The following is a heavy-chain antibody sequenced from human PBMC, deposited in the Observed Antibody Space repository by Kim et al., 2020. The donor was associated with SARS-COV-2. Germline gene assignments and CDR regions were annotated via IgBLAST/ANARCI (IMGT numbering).Heavy chain of an antibody. D-gene: IGHD3-16*01. J-gene: IGHJ4*02. CDR3: AKDIWGFSGNDY. V-gene: IGHV3-23*01. Sequence: GGSLRLSCAASGFTFSRNAMNWVRQAPGKGLEWVSGIGGDGKTYYADSVKGRFTISRDNSKNTRYLEMSSLGVEDTALYYCAKDIWGFSGNDYWGQGTLVTVSA. CDR2: IGGDGKT. CDR1: GFTFSRNA.